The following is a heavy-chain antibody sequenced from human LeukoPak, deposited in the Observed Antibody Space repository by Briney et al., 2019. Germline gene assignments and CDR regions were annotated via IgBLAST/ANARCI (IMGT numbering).Heavy chain of an antibody. V-gene: IGHV1-69*01. J-gene: IGHJ4*02. CDR2: IIPIFGTA. D-gene: IGHD6-19*01. CDR1: GGTFSSYA. Sequence: SVTVSCKACGGTFSSYAISWVRQARGQGVDWMGGIIPIFGTANYAQKFQGRVTITADASTSTAYMEQSSLRSEDTAVYYSARDLAVAGFLDYSGQGTLVTVSS. CDR3: ARDLAVAGFLDY.